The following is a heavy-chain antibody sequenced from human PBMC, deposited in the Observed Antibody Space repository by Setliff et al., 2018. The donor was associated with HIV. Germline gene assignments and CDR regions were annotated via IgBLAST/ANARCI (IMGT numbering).Heavy chain of an antibody. V-gene: IGHV4-59*01. J-gene: IGHJ4*02. D-gene: IGHD3-3*01. CDR3: ARATYTTLLGVLMGGGLQY. CDR1: GGSTNNYY. Sequence: PSETLSLTCAVSGGSTNNYYLTWIRQPPGKGLEWIGSVSNGGDTNYNPSLKSRVSLSLDTSKTQFSLKLTSVTAADTAVYYCARATYTTLLGVLMGGGLQYWGPGTLVTVSS. CDR2: VSNGGDT.